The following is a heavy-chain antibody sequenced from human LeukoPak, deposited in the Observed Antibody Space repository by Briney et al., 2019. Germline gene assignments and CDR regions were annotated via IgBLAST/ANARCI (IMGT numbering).Heavy chain of an antibody. CDR1: GYTFTSYY. Sequence: ASVKVSCKAPGYTFTSYYIHWVRQAPGQGLEWMGWIDPKSGGTSFAQKFQGSVTMTRDTSISTAYIELSRLKYDDTAVYYCARGSGFQYRGITTNYYMDVWGKGTTVTVSS. V-gene: IGHV1-2*02. J-gene: IGHJ6*03. CDR3: ARGSGFQYRGITTNYYMDV. D-gene: IGHD3-22*01. CDR2: IDPKSGGT.